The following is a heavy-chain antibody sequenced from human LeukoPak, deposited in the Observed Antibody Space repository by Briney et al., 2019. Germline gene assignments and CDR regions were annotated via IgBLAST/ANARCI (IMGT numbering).Heavy chain of an antibody. Sequence: PGGSLRLSCAASGFTSSSYWMSWVRQAPGKGLEWVANIKQDGSEKYYVDSVKGRFTISRDNAKNSLYLQMNSLRAEDTAVYYCAREVYGLDYWGQGTLVTVSS. CDR3: AREVYGLDY. CDR1: GFTSSSYW. CDR2: IKQDGSEK. J-gene: IGHJ4*02. D-gene: IGHD6-6*01. V-gene: IGHV3-7*01.